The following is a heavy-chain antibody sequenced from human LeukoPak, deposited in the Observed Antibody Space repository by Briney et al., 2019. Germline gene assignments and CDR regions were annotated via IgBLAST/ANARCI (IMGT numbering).Heavy chain of an antibody. CDR2: ISSSSNYI. J-gene: IGHJ4*02. D-gene: IGHD1-1*01. CDR3: ARRTTGTKWFDY. Sequence: GGSLRLSCAASGFTFSSYSMNWVRQAPGKGLEWVSSISSSSNYIYYADSVRGRFTISRDNAKNSLYLQMNSLRAEDTAVYYCARRTTGTKWFDYWGRGTLVTVSS. CDR1: GFTFSSYS. V-gene: IGHV3-21*01.